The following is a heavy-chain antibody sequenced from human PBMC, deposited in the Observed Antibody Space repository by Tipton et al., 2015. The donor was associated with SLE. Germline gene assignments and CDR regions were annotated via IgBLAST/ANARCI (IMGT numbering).Heavy chain of an antibody. CDR1: GGSISSGSYY. V-gene: IGHV4-61*02. CDR2: IYTSGST. Sequence: TLSLTCTVSGGSISSGSYYWSWIRQPAGKGLEWIGLIYTSGSTNYNPSLKSRVTISVDTSKNQFSLKLSSVTAADTAVYYCARQQRTGGWFDPWGQGTLVTVSS. CDR3: ARQQRTGGWFDP. D-gene: IGHD3-10*01. J-gene: IGHJ5*02.